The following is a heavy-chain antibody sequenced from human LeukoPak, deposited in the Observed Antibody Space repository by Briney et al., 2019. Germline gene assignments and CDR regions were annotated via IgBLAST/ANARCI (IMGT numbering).Heavy chain of an antibody. D-gene: IGHD5-18*01. J-gene: IGHJ4*02. CDR3: TRDQGGWGYSYGSDF. CDR2: LNSDGSST. Sequence: GWSLRLSCAASGFTFSSYWMHWVRQAPGKGLVWVSRLNSDGSSTSYADSVRGRFTISRDNAKNTLYLQMNSLRAEDTAVYYCTRDQGGWGYSYGSDFWGQGTLVTVSS. CDR1: GFTFSSYW. V-gene: IGHV3-74*01.